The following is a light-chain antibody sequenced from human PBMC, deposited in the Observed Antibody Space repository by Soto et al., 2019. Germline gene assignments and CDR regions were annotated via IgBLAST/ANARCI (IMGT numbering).Light chain of an antibody. J-gene: IGLJ2*01. CDR1: SSDVGDYDY. V-gene: IGLV2-8*01. Sequence: QSVLTQPPSTSGSPGQSVTISCTGTSSDVGDYDYVSWYQQHPGKAPKLMIYEVNKRPSGVPDRFSGSKSGNTASLAVSGLKAEDEAEYHCSSYAGSNNLVFGGGTKLTVL. CDR3: SSYAGSNNLV. CDR2: EVN.